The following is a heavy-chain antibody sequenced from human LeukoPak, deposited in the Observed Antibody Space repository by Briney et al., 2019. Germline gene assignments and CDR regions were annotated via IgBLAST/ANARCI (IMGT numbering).Heavy chain of an antibody. CDR3: AGAPIVAAAGYYYYYGMDV. J-gene: IGHJ6*02. V-gene: IGHV4-59*01. D-gene: IGHD6-13*01. Sequence: PSETLSLTCTVSVGSISSSYWSWIRHPPGKGLEWMGHIYYRGSTNYNPSLKSRVTISVDTSKNQFSLKLSSVTAADTAVYYCAGAPIVAAAGYYYYYGMDVWGQGTTVTVSS. CDR2: IYYRGST. CDR1: VGSISSSY.